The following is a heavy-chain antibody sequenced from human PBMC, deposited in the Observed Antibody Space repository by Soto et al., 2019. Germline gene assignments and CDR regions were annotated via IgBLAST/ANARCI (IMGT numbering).Heavy chain of an antibody. D-gene: IGHD3-9*01. CDR3: ARASVALLRYFDWLGGEYNWFDP. CDR1: GFTFSSYA. Sequence: GGSLRLSCAASGFTFSSYAMHWVRQAPGKGLEYVSAISSSYTNYADSVKGRFTISRDNAKNSLYLQMNSLRAEDTAVYYCARASVALLRYFDWLGGEYNWFDPWGQGTLVTVSS. CDR2: ISSSYT. J-gene: IGHJ5*02. V-gene: IGHV3-64*04.